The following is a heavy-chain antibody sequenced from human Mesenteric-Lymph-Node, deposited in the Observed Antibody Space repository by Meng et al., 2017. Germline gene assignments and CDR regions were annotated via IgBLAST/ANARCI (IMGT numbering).Heavy chain of an antibody. Sequence: QVQLQQCGAGLVKPSETLSLTCTVSGGPINSSSYYWGWIRQPPGKGLEWIGSIYYSGRTYYNPSLKSRVTISVDTSKNQFSLKLSSVTAADTAVYYCARPIAAAGWFDPWGQGTLVTVSS. CDR1: GGPINSSSYY. D-gene: IGHD6-13*01. J-gene: IGHJ5*02. V-gene: IGHV4-39*01. CDR3: ARPIAAAGWFDP. CDR2: IYYSGRT.